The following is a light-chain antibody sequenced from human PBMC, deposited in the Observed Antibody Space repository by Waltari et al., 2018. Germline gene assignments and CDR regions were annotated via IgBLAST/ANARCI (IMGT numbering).Light chain of an antibody. Sequence: QAVVTQEPSLTVSPGGTVTLTCGSSTGPVTSGHWPYWFQLKPGQAPATLFYDTSNRHSWTPSRFSGSLLGGKAALTLAGAQPEDEAAYYCLLTYGALRAFGGGTKLTVL. V-gene: IGLV7-46*01. CDR3: LLTYGALRA. CDR2: DTS. CDR1: TGPVTSGHW. J-gene: IGLJ2*01.